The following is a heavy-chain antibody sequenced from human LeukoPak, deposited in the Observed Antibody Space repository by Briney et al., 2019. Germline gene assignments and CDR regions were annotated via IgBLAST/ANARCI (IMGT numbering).Heavy chain of an antibody. V-gene: IGHV4-4*09. CDR1: GGSISSYY. D-gene: IGHD6-19*01. Sequence: SETLSLTCTVSGGSISSYYWSWIRQSPGKGLEWIGYIYTSGTTNYNPSLKSRVTISVDTTKNQFSLKLSSVTAADTAVYYCARQGGSIAVARFDYWGQGTLVTVSS. J-gene: IGHJ4*02. CDR3: ARQGGSIAVARFDY. CDR2: IYTSGTT.